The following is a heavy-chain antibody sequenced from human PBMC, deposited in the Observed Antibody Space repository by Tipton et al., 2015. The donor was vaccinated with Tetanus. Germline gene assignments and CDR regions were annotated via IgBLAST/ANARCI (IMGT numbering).Heavy chain of an antibody. D-gene: IGHD6-6*01. V-gene: IGHV4-4*07. Sequence: TLSLTCTVSGGSISSYYWSWIRQPAGKGLEWIGRIYTSGSTNYNPSLKGRVTMSVDTSKNQFSLKLSTVTAADTAVYYCASSFRIAARILPHSFGYWGQGTLVTVSS. CDR2: IYTSGST. CDR3: ASSFRIAARILPHSFGY. J-gene: IGHJ4*02. CDR1: GGSISSYY.